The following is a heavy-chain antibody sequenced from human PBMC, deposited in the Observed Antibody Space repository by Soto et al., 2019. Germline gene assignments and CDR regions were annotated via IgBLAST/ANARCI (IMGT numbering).Heavy chain of an antibody. CDR1: GGSISTGGYY. J-gene: IGHJ6*02. Sequence: PSETLSLTCTVSGGSISTGGYYWNWIRQPPGKGLEWIGEINHSGSTNYNPSLKSRVTISVDTSKNQFSLKLSSVTAADTAVYYCARGVPAAMLRYYYYGMDVWGQGTTVTVSS. V-gene: IGHV4-34*01. CDR2: INHSGST. CDR3: ARGVPAAMLRYYYYGMDV. D-gene: IGHD2-2*01.